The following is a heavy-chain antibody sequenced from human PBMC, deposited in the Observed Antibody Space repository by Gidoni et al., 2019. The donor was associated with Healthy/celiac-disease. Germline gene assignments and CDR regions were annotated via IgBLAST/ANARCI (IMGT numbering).Heavy chain of an antibody. CDR3: AKVGNYYDSSGWSAFDI. J-gene: IGHJ3*02. CDR1: GFTFSSYA. V-gene: IGHV3-23*01. CDR2: ISGSGGST. D-gene: IGHD3-22*01. Sequence: EVQLLASGGGLVQPGGSLRLSCAASGFTFSSYAMSWVRQAPGKGLEWVSAISGSGGSTYYADSVKGRFTISRDNSKNTLYLQMNSLRAEDTAVYYCAKVGNYYDSSGWSAFDIWGQGTMVTVSS.